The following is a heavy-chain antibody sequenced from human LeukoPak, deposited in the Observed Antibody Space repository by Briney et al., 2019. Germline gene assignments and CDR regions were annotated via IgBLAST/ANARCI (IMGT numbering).Heavy chain of an antibody. J-gene: IGHJ3*02. CDR1: GRSISSYY. CDR2: TYYSGGT. CDR3: ARGWGQVVPAARSYYDILTAQAAFDI. D-gene: IGHD3-9*01. V-gene: IGHV4-59*01. Sequence: LSETLSLTCTVSGRSISSYYWSWLRQPPGEGLEWLGYTYYSGGTNYNPSLKSRVTISVDTSKNQFSLKLSSVPAADTAVYYCARGWGQVVPAARSYYDILTAQAAFDIWGQGTMVTVS.